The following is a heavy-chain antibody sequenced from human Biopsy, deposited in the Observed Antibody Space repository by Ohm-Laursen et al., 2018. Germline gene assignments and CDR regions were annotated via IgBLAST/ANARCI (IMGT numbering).Heavy chain of an antibody. CDR3: ARGPHSGSHSCFDY. Sequence: GSSVKVSCKASGGIFINYAISWVRQAPGQGLEWMGGIIPMFGTANYAQMFQGRVTISADESTSTSYMELSSLTTEDTAIYYCARGPHSGSHSCFDYWGRGTLVTVSS. D-gene: IGHD1-26*01. J-gene: IGHJ4*02. V-gene: IGHV1-69*01. CDR1: GGIFINYA. CDR2: IIPMFGTA.